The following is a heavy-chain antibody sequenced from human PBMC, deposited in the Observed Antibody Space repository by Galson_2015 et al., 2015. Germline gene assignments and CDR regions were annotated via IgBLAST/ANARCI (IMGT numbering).Heavy chain of an antibody. CDR3: AKDMTRYCSSSSCSSTPPSFGY. Sequence: SLRLSCAASGFTFDDYAMHWVRQAPGKGLEWVSGISWNSGSIGYADSVKGRFTISRDNAKNSLYLQMNSLRAEDTALYYCAKDMTRYCSSSSCSSTPPSFGYWGQGTLVTVSS. V-gene: IGHV3-9*01. CDR2: ISWNSGSI. D-gene: IGHD2-2*01. J-gene: IGHJ4*02. CDR1: GFTFDDYA.